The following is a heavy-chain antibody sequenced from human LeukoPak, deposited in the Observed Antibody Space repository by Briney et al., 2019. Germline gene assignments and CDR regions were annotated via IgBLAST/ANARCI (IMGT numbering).Heavy chain of an antibody. CDR2: VIPIFGTA. CDR3: ARDPQNWNDPNYFDY. V-gene: IGHV1-69*06. Sequence: GSSVKVSCKASGGTFSSYAISWVRQAPGQGLEWMGGVIPIFGTANYAQKFQGRVTITADKSTSTAYMELSSLRSEDTAVYYCARDPQNWNDPNYFDYWGQGTLVTVSS. CDR1: GGTFSSYA. D-gene: IGHD1-1*01. J-gene: IGHJ4*02.